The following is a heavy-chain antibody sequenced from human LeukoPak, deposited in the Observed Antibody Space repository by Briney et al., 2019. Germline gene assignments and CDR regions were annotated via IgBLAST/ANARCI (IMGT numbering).Heavy chain of an antibody. Sequence: ASVKVSCTASGYTFTSCYMHWVRQAPGQGLEWLGIINPSGGRTTYAQQFQGRVTMTRDTSTSTVYMELSSLRSEDTAVYHSARDAAGTYYFDYWGQGTLVTVSS. D-gene: IGHD6-13*01. V-gene: IGHV1-46*01. J-gene: IGHJ4*02. CDR1: GYTFTSCY. CDR3: ARDAAGTYYFDY. CDR2: INPSGGRT.